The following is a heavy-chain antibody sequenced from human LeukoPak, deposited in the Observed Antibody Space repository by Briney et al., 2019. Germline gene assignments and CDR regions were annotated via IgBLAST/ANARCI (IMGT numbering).Heavy chain of an antibody. J-gene: IGHJ5*01. V-gene: IGHV4-39*02. Sequence: SETLSLTCTVSGGSIGRSSYYWGWIRQPPGKGLEWIGSIFRTGSTYYTASLKSRVSISVDTSKNHFVLNLTSVTAADTAVYFCARRVGFYGSGSLNYFDPWGQGILVSVSS. D-gene: IGHD3-10*01. CDR3: ARRVGFYGSGSLNYFDP. CDR2: IFRTGST. CDR1: GGSIGRSSYY.